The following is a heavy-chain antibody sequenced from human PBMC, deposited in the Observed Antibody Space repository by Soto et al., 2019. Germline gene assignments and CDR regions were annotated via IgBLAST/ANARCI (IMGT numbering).Heavy chain of an antibody. Sequence: QITLKESGPTLVKPTQTLTLTCTFSGFSLRTSGVGVAWTRQAPGKALEWLALIYWDDDKRYSPSLKSRLTNTXDXYKKQVVLTVTNMDPADTATYYCAHNEGPVAGALDYWGQGTLVTVSS. CDR2: IYWDDDK. CDR3: AHNEGPVAGALDY. CDR1: GFSLRTSGVG. J-gene: IGHJ4*02. D-gene: IGHD6-19*01. V-gene: IGHV2-5*02.